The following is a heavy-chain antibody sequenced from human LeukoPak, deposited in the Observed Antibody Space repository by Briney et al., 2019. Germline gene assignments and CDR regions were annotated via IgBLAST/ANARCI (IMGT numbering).Heavy chain of an antibody. CDR1: GFTVSSNY. J-gene: IGHJ4*02. CDR3: ARAGGPITMVRGVIPYFDY. D-gene: IGHD3-10*01. CDR2: IYSGGST. Sequence: GGSLRLSCAASGFTVSSNYMSWVRQAPGKGLEWVSVIYSGGSTYYADSVKGRFTISRDNSKNKLYLQMNSLRAEDTAVYYCARAGGPITMVRGVIPYFDYWGQGTLVTVSS. V-gene: IGHV3-53*01.